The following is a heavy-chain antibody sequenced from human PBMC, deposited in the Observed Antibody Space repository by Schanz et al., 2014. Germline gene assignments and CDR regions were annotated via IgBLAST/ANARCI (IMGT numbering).Heavy chain of an antibody. CDR1: GYTFTAYY. CDR3: ASLGPVYSSSNFDY. V-gene: IGHV1-2*06. D-gene: IGHD6-13*01. CDR2: INPNNGGT. Sequence: QVQLVQSGAEVKKPGASVKVSCKASGYTFTAYYMHWVRQAPGQGLEWMGRINPNNGGTDYAQKFQGRVTMTRDTSITTAYMELSRLRSDDTAVYYCASLGPVYSSSNFDYWGQGTLITVSS. J-gene: IGHJ4*02.